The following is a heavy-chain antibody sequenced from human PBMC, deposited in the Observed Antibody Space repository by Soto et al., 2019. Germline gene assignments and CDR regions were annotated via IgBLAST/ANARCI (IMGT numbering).Heavy chain of an antibody. CDR1: ADTFTGYT. J-gene: IGHJ4*02. Sequence: QVQLVQSGAEVKKPGSSVKVSCKASADTFTGYTVTWVRQAPGQGLEWVGRVIPILGASNLAQKFQGRVTISADKSADTAYMVLTGLTSEDTAVYYCARSRGSYYTNFDSWGQGTLVTVSS. CDR3: ARSRGSYYTNFDS. CDR2: VIPILGAS. D-gene: IGHD3-10*01. V-gene: IGHV1-69*08.